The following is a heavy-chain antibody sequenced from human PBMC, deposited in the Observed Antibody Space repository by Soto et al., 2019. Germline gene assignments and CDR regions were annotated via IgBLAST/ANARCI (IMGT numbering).Heavy chain of an antibody. CDR3: PIRPYRRGWVKWFDT. V-gene: IGHV1-69*06. D-gene: IGHD6-19*01. J-gene: IGHJ5*01. CDR1: GGTFSNFG. CDR2: IIPTLGTA. Sequence: QVQLVQSGAEVKKPGSSVKVSCKASGGTFSNFGITWVRQAPGQVLEWMGGIIPTLGTAIYAQNFRGRVTIIAKKATRTASMRMSGMRDENTRVYYCPIRPYRRGWVKWFDTWGHGTLVTVSS.